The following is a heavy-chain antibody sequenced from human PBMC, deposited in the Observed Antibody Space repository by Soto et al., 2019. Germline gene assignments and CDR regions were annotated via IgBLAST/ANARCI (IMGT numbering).Heavy chain of an antibody. Sequence: EVQLVESGGGLVQPGGSLRLSCAVSGFSVSNNFLSWVRQAPGKGLEWVSLIYSGGNTYYADSVTGRFTISRDNSKNTVYLQMNSLRAEDTAVYYCARDPGKNFIWGQGTMVTVSS. V-gene: IGHV3-66*01. J-gene: IGHJ3*02. CDR1: GFSVSNNF. CDR2: IYSGGNT. CDR3: ARDPGKNFI.